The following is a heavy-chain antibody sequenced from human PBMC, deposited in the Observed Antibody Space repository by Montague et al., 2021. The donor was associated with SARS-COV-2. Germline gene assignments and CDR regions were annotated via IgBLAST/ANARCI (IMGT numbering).Heavy chain of an antibody. V-gene: IGHV6-1*01. Sequence: CAISGDSVSSIRVSWGWLTSAPSRGLELLGRIYFRTKWYSDYAPSLRGRLTVHPDASKNEFSLELNYVPPEDTAVYYCVRYSGWFYFDFWGQGTLVTVSS. CDR3: VRYSGWFYFDF. CDR2: IYFRTKWYS. D-gene: IGHD6-19*01. J-gene: IGHJ4*02. CDR1: GDSVSSIRVS.